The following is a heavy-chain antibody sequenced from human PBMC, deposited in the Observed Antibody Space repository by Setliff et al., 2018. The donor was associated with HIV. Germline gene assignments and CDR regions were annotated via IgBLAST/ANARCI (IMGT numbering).Heavy chain of an antibody. CDR1: GYSIGSGSF. D-gene: IGHD4-17*01. J-gene: IGHJ4*02. CDR2: IPHNGGT. CDR3: ARGPQSYGDYSW. Sequence: TLSLTCAVSGYSIGSGSFWGWIRQPPGKGLEWIATIPHNGGTYYNPDPSLTGRVTISLDTSKNQFSLKLAFVTAADTAVYYCARGPQSYGDYSWWGRGTLVTVSS. V-gene: IGHV4-38-2*01.